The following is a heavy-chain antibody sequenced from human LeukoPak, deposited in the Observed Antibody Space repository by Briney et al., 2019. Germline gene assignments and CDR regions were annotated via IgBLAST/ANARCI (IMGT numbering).Heavy chain of an antibody. D-gene: IGHD6-13*01. CDR2: ISGSGDST. CDR3: AKDPFSSSWYHPLFQH. CDR1: GFTFSSYA. V-gene: IGHV3-23*01. Sequence: GGSLRLSCAASGFTFSSYAMSWVRQAPGKGLEWVSAISGSGDSTYYADSVKGRFTISRDNSKNTLYLQMNSLRAEDTAVYYCAKDPFSSSWYHPLFQHWGQGTLVTVSS. J-gene: IGHJ1*01.